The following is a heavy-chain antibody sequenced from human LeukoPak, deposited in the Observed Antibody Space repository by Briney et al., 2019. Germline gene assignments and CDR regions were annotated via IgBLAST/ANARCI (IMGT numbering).Heavy chain of an antibody. D-gene: IGHD3-3*01. CDR3: AKGVFGVNRAFDC. CDR1: GFTFNTCA. Sequence: GGSLRLSCEASGFTFNTCAMSWVRQAPGKGLEWVSAISESGSGTYYADSVKGRFTISRDNSKNTLYLQMNSLRVDDTALYYCAKGVFGVNRAFDCRGQGTLVTVSS. V-gene: IGHV3-23*01. CDR2: ISESGSGT. J-gene: IGHJ4*02.